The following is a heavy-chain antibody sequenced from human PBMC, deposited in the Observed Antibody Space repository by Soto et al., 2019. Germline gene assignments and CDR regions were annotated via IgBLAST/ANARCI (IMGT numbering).Heavy chain of an antibody. CDR1: GFTFSSYA. CDR3: PKDRNGGSPYYFEY. J-gene: IGHJ4*02. V-gene: IGHV3-23*01. CDR2: ISGGGGST. D-gene: IGHD2-15*01. Sequence: PGGPLRLSCAASGFTFSSYALSLVRQAPGKGLEWVSSISGGGGSTYYADSVTGRFTISRDNSKNTLYLQLNSLRAQDTAVYDCPKDRNGGSPYYFEYTGQGTLVTVSS.